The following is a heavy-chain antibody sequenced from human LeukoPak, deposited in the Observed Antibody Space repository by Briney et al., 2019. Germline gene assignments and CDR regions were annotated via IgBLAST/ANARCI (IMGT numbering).Heavy chain of an antibody. CDR3: ARAVGASRNFFDY. V-gene: IGHV4-38-2*02. J-gene: IGHJ4*02. CDR2: IYHSGST. Sequence: SETLSLTCTVSGYSISSGFYWGWIRQPPGKGLECIGSIYHSGSTYYNPSLKSRVTISVDTSKNQFSLNLSSVTAADTAMYYCARAVGASRNFFDYWGQGTLVTVSS. D-gene: IGHD1-26*01. CDR1: GYSISSGFY.